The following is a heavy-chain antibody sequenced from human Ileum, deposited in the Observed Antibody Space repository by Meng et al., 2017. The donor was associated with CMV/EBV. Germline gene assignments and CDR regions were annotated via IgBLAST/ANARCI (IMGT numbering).Heavy chain of an antibody. J-gene: IGHJ4*02. CDR1: GFTFDDYA. CDR2: ISWNSGSI. D-gene: IGHD1-1*01. Sequence: GGSLRLSCAASGFTFDDYAMHWVRQAPGKGLEWVSGISWNSGSIAYADSVKGRFTISRDNAKNSLYLQMNSLRAEDTALYYCAKDIAAGTSSTLFDYWGQGTLVTVSS. CDR3: AKDIAAGTSSTLFDY. V-gene: IGHV3-9*01.